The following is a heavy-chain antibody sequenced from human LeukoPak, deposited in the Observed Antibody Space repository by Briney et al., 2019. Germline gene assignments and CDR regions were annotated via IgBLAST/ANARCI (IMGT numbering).Heavy chain of an antibody. V-gene: IGHV3-33*01. CDR2: IWYDGSNK. CDR3: ARDRVYYDFWSGFDY. CDR1: GFTFSSYG. D-gene: IGHD3-3*01. Sequence: PGRSLRPSCAASGFTFSSYGMHWVRQAPGKGLEWVAVIWYDGSNKYYADSVKGRFTISRDNSKNTLYLQMNSLRAEDTAVYYCARDRVYYDFWSGFDYWGQGTLVTVSS. J-gene: IGHJ4*02.